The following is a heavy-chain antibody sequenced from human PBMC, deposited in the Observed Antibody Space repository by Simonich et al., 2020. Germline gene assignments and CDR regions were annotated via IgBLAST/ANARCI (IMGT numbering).Heavy chain of an antibody. CDR1: GGSFSGYY. V-gene: IGHV4-34*01. CDR2: INHSGSN. CDR3: ARHRLVDGTTGTTGVDYYYGMDV. D-gene: IGHD1-1*01. Sequence: QVQLQQWGAGLLKPSETLSLTCAVYGGSFSGYYWSWIRQPPGKGLEWIGEINHSGSNNYTPSLKSRVTISVDTSKNQFSLKLSSVTAADTAVYYCARHRLVDGTTGTTGVDYYYGMDVWGQGTTVTVSS. J-gene: IGHJ6*02.